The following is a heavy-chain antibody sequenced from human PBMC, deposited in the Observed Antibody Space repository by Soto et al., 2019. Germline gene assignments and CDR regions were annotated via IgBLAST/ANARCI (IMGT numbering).Heavy chain of an antibody. Sequence: ASVKVSCKASGYTFTSYYMHWVRQAPGQGLEWMGIINPSGGSTSYAQKFQGRVTMTRDTSTSTVYMELSSLRSEDTAVYYCARMSRYYYDSSGYPNAFDIWGQGAMVTVSS. D-gene: IGHD3-22*01. V-gene: IGHV1-46*01. CDR1: GYTFTSYY. CDR2: INPSGGST. CDR3: ARMSRYYYDSSGYPNAFDI. J-gene: IGHJ3*02.